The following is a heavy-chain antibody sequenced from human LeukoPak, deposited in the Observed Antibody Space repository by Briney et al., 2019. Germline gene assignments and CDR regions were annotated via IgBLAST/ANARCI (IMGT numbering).Heavy chain of an antibody. D-gene: IGHD5-18*01. CDR3: ATAGDTANGGECFDY. Sequence: ASVKVSCEVSGYTLTELSMHWVRQAPGKGLEWMGGFDPEDGETIYAQKFQGRVTMTEDTSTDTAYMELSSLRSEDTAVYYCATAGDTANGGECFDYWGQGTLVTVSS. CDR1: GYTLTELS. CDR2: FDPEDGET. J-gene: IGHJ4*02. V-gene: IGHV1-24*01.